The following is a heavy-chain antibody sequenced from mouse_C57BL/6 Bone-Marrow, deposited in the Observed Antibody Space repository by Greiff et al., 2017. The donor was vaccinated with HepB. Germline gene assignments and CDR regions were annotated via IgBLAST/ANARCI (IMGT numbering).Heavy chain of an antibody. Sequence: VQLQESGPGLVKPSQSLSLTCSVTGYSITSGYYWNWIRQFPGNKLEWMGYISYDGSNNYNPSLKNRISITRDTSKNQFFLKLNSVTTEDTATYYCASNYYGSSPFAYWGQGTLVTVSA. CDR2: ISYDGSN. J-gene: IGHJ3*01. CDR3: ASNYYGSSPFAY. D-gene: IGHD1-1*01. V-gene: IGHV3-6*01. CDR1: GYSITSGYY.